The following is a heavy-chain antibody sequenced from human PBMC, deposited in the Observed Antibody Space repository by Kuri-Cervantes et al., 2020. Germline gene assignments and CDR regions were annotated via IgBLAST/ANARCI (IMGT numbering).Heavy chain of an antibody. CDR2: ISGSGGST. V-gene: IGHV3-23*01. D-gene: IGHD3-3*01. CDR3: AKDLHYDFWSGYPNWFDP. J-gene: IGHJ5*02. CDR1: GFTFSSYA. Sequence: GGSLRLSCAASGFTFSSYAMSWVRQAPGKGLEWVSAISGSGGSTYYADSVKGRSTISRDNSKNTLYLQMNSLRAEDTAVYYCAKDLHYDFWSGYPNWFDPWGQGTLVTVSS.